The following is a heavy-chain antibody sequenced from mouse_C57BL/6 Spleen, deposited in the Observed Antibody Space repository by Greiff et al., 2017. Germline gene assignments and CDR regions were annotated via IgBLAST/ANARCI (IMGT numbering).Heavy chain of an antibody. CDR2: ISYDGSN. CDR3: ARGALYYDYDESWYFDV. D-gene: IGHD2-4*01. Sequence: EVQLQESGPGLVKPSQSLSLTCSVTGYSITSGYYWNWIRQFPGNKLEWMGYISYDGSNNYNPSLKNRISITRDTSKNQFFLKLNSVTTEDTATYYCARGALYYDYDESWYFDVWGTGTTVTVSS. J-gene: IGHJ1*03. CDR1: GYSITSGYY. V-gene: IGHV3-6*01.